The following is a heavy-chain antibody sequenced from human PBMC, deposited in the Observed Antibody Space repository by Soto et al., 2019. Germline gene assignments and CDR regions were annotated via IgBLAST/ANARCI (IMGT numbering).Heavy chain of an antibody. CDR2: IIPIFGTA. J-gene: IGHJ3*02. CDR3: ASTTRIFGVVIIRNAFDI. Sequence: QVQLVQSGAEVKKPGSSVKVSCKASGGTFSSYAISWVRQAPGQGLEWMGGIIPIFGTANYAQKFQGRVTITADESTSTAYMELSSLRSEDTAAYYCASTTRIFGVVIIRNAFDICGQGTMVTVSS. D-gene: IGHD3-3*02. CDR1: GGTFSSYA. V-gene: IGHV1-69*01.